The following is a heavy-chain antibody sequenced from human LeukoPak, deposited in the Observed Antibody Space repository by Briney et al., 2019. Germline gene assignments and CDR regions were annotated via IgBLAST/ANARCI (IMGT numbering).Heavy chain of an antibody. CDR1: GGSFSGYY. D-gene: IGHD2-15*01. J-gene: IGHJ4*02. Sequence: TSETLSLTCAVYGGSFSGYYWSWIRQPPGKGLEWIGEINHSGSTNYNPSLKSRVTMSLDTSKNQFSLKLSSVTAADTAVYYCAGSGKAYYWGQGTLVTVSS. CDR3: AGSGKAYY. V-gene: IGHV4-34*01. CDR2: INHSGST.